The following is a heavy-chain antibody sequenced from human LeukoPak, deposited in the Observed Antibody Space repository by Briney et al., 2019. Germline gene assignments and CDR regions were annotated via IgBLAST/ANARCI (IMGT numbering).Heavy chain of an antibody. CDR3: AKGGYVWGSYGRYYFDY. V-gene: IGHV3-23*01. J-gene: IGHJ4*02. D-gene: IGHD3-16*01. Sequence: GGSLRLSCAASGLTFSSYAMSWVRQAPGKGLEWVSAISGSGGSTYYADSVKGRFTISRDNSKNTLYLQMNSLRAEDTAVYYCAKGGYVWGSYGRYYFDYWGQGTLVTVSS. CDR2: ISGSGGST. CDR1: GLTFSSYA.